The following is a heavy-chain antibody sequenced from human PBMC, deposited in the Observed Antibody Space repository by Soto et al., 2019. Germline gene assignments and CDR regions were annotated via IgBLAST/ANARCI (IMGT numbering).Heavy chain of an antibody. J-gene: IGHJ4*02. CDR2: IGSAGDT. CDR1: GFTFKNND. D-gene: IGHD6-19*01. V-gene: IGHV3-13*01. Sequence: GGSLRLSCAASGFTFKNNDMHWVRQETGKGLEWVASIGSAGDTYYLGSVRGRFTISRENAQNSAYLQMNSLRAGDTAVYYCARDRSVAGTGELDFWGQGTAVTVSS. CDR3: ARDRSVAGTGELDF.